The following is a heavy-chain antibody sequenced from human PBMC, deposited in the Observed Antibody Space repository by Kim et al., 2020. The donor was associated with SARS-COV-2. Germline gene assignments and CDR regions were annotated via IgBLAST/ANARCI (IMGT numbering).Heavy chain of an antibody. CDR3: ARADVGIQPYYYGMDV. J-gene: IGHJ6*02. Sequence: SVKVSCKASGGTFSSYAISWVRQAPGQGLEWMGGIIPIFGTANYAQKFQGRVTITADESTSTAYMELSSLRSEDTAVYYCARADVGIQPYYYGMDVWGQGTTVTVSS. V-gene: IGHV1-69*13. CDR2: IIPIFGTA. D-gene: IGHD5-18*01. CDR1: GGTFSSYA.